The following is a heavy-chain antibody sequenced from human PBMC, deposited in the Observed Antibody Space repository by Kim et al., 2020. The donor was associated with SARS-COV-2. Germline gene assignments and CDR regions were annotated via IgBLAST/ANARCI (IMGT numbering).Heavy chain of an antibody. CDR3: ARLRWFDP. D-gene: IGHD3-16*01. V-gene: IGHV4-34*01. J-gene: IGHJ5*02. Sequence: SGSTNYNPALKSRVTGSVATSKTQFSLKLSSVTAADTAVYYCARLRWFDPWGQGTLVTVSS. CDR2: SGST.